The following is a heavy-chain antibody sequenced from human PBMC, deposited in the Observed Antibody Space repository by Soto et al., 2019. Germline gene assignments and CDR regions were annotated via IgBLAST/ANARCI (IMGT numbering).Heavy chain of an antibody. Sequence: SVKVSCKASGGTFSSYAISWVRQAPGQGLEWMGGIIPIFGTANYAQKFQGRVTITADESTSTAYMELSSLRSEDTAVYYCARAGYYDSTKAWFDTWGQGTLVTVYS. J-gene: IGHJ5*02. CDR2: IIPIFGTA. V-gene: IGHV1-69*13. D-gene: IGHD3-22*01. CDR3: ARAGYYDSTKAWFDT. CDR1: GGTFSSYA.